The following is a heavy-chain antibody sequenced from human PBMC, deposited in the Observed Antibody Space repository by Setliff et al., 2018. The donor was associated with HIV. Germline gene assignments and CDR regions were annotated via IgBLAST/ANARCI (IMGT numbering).Heavy chain of an antibody. D-gene: IGHD4-17*01. CDR3: TKGVQRLRPYYVDS. CDR1: GFTFSTYA. J-gene: IGHJ4*02. CDR2: ITSSGGST. V-gene: IGHV3-23*01. Sequence: PGGSLRLSCAASGFTFSTYAMSWVRQAPGKGLEWVSAITSSGGSTYYADSVKARFTISRDNSKNTLYLQMNSLRAEDTAVYYCTKGVQRLRPYYVDSWGQGTLVTVSS.